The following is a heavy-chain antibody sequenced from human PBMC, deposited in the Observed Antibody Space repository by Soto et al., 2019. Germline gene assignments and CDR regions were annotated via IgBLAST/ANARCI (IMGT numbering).Heavy chain of an antibody. Sequence: ASVKVSCKASGYTFTSYGISWVRQAPGQGLEWMGWISAYNGNTNYAQKLQGRVTMTTDTSTSTAYMELRSLRSEDTAVYYCARRTMTTVTSYYYYYMDVWGKGTTVTVSS. J-gene: IGHJ6*03. CDR2: ISAYNGNT. CDR1: GYTFTSYG. V-gene: IGHV1-18*01. D-gene: IGHD4-17*01. CDR3: ARRTMTTVTSYYYYYMDV.